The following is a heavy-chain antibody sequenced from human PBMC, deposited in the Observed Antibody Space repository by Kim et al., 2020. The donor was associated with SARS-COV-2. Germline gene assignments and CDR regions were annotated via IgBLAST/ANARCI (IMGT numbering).Heavy chain of an antibody. CDR2: IYSGGST. J-gene: IGHJ6*02. CDR3: ARDKHNQQLDPSYYYYGMDV. V-gene: IGHV3-53*01. D-gene: IGHD6-13*01. Sequence: GGSLRLSCAASGFTVSSNYMSWVRQAPGKGLEWVSVIYSGGSTYYADSVKGRFTISRDNSKNTLYLQMNSLRAEDTAVYYCARDKHNQQLDPSYYYYGMDVWGQGTTVTVSS. CDR1: GFTVSSNY.